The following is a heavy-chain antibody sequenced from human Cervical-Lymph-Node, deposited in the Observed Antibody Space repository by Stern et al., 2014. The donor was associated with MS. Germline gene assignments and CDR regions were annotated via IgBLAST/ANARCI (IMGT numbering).Heavy chain of an antibody. D-gene: IGHD4-17*01. CDR2: IHYSGRT. CDR3: AREGHGDPKYWYFDL. CDR1: GDSVNSGSYY. V-gene: IGHV4-61*01. J-gene: IGHJ2*01. Sequence: QLPLQESGPGLVKPSETLSLTCTVSGDSVNSGSYYWTWIRQPPGKGLEXIGYIHYSGRTDYNPSLRSRVTISLDPSKNQFSVKLSSLTAADTAVYYCAREGHGDPKYWYFDLWGRGTLVTVSS.